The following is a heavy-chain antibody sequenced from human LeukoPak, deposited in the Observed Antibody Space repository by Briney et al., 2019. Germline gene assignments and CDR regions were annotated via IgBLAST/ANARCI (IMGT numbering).Heavy chain of an antibody. Sequence: PETLSLTCAVYGGSFSGYYWSWIRQPPGKGLEWIGEINHSGSTNYNPSLKSRVTISVDTSKNQFSLKLSSVTAADTAVYYCARGPIAAAGEFDYWGQGTLVTVSS. CDR2: INHSGST. J-gene: IGHJ4*02. V-gene: IGHV4-34*01. D-gene: IGHD6-13*01. CDR1: GGSFSGYY. CDR3: ARGPIAAAGEFDY.